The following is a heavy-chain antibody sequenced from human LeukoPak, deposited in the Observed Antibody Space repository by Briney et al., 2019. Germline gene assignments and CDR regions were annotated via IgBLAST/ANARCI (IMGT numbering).Heavy chain of an antibody. J-gene: IGHJ4*02. CDR3: ARDTYYYDSSGYVSGDY. D-gene: IGHD3-22*01. CDR2: IYTSGST. CDR1: GVSIISYY. V-gene: IGHV4-4*07. Sequence: KPSETLSLTCTVSGVSIISYYWSSIPQPAGKGLERIGRIYTSGSTNYSSPLKCRVTMSVDTSKNQYALKLSSVTAADTAVYYCARDTYYYDSSGYVSGDYWGQGTLVTVSS.